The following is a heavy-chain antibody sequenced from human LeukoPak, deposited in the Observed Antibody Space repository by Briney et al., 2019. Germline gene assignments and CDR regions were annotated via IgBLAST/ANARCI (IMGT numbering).Heavy chain of an antibody. V-gene: IGHV4-59*01. Sequence: SETLSLTCTVSGGSISSYYLSWIRQPPGKGLEWIGYIYYSGSTNYNPSLKSRVTISVDTSKNQFSLKLSSVTAADTAVYYCARDRPYDSSGYYQYYFDYWGQGTLVTVSS. CDR2: IYYSGST. J-gene: IGHJ4*02. D-gene: IGHD3-22*01. CDR3: ARDRPYDSSGYYQYYFDY. CDR1: GGSISSYY.